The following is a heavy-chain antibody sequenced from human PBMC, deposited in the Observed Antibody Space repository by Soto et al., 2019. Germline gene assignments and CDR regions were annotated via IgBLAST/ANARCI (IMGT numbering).Heavy chain of an antibody. D-gene: IGHD1-7*01. CDR1: GDSVSSNSAA. J-gene: IGHJ6*02. CDR2: TYYRSKWYN. V-gene: IGHV6-1*01. Sequence: SQTLSLTCAISGDSVSSNSAAWNWIRQSPSRGLEWLGRTYYRSKWYNDYAVSVKSRITINPDTSKNQFSLQLNSVTPEDTAVYYCARVTVTTYNWNYEFDYYYGMDVWGQGTTVTVSS. CDR3: ARVTVTTYNWNYEFDYYYGMDV.